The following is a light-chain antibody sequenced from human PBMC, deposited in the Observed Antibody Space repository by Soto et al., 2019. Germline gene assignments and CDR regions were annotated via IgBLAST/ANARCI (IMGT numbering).Light chain of an antibody. CDR2: YDD. J-gene: IGLJ3*02. CDR3: AVWDDRLNGWM. Sequence: QSVLTQPPSVSAAPRQRVTISCSGSTSNIGNNAVNWYQHLPGKTPKLLVYYDDLVPSGVSDRFSGSKSGTSAALVISGLQSEDEADYYCAVWDDRLNGWMFGGGTKVTVL. CDR1: TSNIGNNA. V-gene: IGLV1-36*01.